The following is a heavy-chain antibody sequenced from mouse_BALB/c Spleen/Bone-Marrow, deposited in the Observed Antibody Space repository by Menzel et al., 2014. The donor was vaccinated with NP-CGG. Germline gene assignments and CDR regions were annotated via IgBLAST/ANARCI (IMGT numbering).Heavy chain of an antibody. CDR1: GYSFTSYW. Sequence: EVQLQQSGTVLTRPGASVKMSCKASGYSFTSYWMHWVKQRPGQGLEWIGAIYPGNSDTSYNQKFKGKAKLTAVTSATTAYMEFSSPTNEDSAVYYCTRVTMAMDYWGQGTSVTVSS. J-gene: IGHJ4*01. V-gene: IGHV1-5*01. D-gene: IGHD1-1*02. CDR2: IYPGNSDT. CDR3: TRVTMAMDY.